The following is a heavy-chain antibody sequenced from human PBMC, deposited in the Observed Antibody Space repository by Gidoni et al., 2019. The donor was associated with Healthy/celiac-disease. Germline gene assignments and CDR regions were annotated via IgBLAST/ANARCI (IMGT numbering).Heavy chain of an antibody. J-gene: IGHJ4*02. CDR2: IYYSGIT. CDR1: GGSISSSSYY. V-gene: IGHV4-39*01. D-gene: IGHD3-22*01. Sequence: QLQLQESGPGLVKPSETLSLTCTVSGGSISSSSYYWGWIRQPPGKGLEWIGSIYYSGITYYNPSLKSRVTISVDTSKNQFSLKLSSGTAADTAVYYCARQGYYDSRGLDYWGQGTLVTVSS. CDR3: ARQGYYDSRGLDY.